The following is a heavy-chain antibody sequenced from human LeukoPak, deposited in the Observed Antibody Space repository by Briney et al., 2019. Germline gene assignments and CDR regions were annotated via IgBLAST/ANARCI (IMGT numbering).Heavy chain of an antibody. J-gene: IGHJ4*02. Sequence: GGSLRLSCAASGFTFSDYYMSWIRQAPGKGLEWVSYISSSDSTIYYADSVKGRFTISRDNAKNSLYLQMNSLRAEDPAVYYCARPPGSSGYYYPFDYWGQGTLVTVSS. CDR1: GFTFSDYY. V-gene: IGHV3-11*04. D-gene: IGHD3-22*01. CDR2: ISSSDSTI. CDR3: ARPPGSSGYYYPFDY.